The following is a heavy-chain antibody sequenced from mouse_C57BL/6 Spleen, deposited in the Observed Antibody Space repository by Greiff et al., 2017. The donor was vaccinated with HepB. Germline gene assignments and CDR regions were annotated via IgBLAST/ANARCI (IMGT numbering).Heavy chain of an antibody. CDR3: ARSGQLRLFAY. Sequence: VQLQQSGPELVKPGASVKISCKASGYAFSSSWMNWVKQRPGKGLEWIGRIYPGDGDTNYNGKFKGKATLTADKSSSTAYMQLSSLTSEDSAVYFCARSGQLRLFAYWGQGTLVTVSA. V-gene: IGHV1-82*01. J-gene: IGHJ3*01. CDR1: GYAFSSSW. CDR2: IYPGDGDT. D-gene: IGHD3-2*02.